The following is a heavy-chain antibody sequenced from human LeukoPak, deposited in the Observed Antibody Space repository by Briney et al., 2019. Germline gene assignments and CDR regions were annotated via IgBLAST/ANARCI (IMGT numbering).Heavy chain of an antibody. Sequence: GASVKVSFKASGYTFTSYDINWVRQATGQGLEWMAWMNSNNGNTGYAPKFQGRVTMTRNTSISTAYIELSSLRSEDTAVYYCARGHEYYYDSSGYYLKYAFDIWGQGTKVTVSS. V-gene: IGHV1-8*02. CDR3: ARGHEYYYDSSGYYLKYAFDI. D-gene: IGHD3-22*01. CDR1: GYTFTSYD. J-gene: IGHJ3*02. CDR2: MNSNNGNT.